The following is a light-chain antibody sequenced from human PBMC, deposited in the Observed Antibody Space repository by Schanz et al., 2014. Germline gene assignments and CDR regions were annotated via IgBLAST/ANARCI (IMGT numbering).Light chain of an antibody. Sequence: QSVLTQPPSVSGTPGQRVTISCSGSSSTIGSNYVYWYQQLPGTAPKLLIYSNDQRPAGVPDRFSGSRSGTSGTLAITGLQAEDEADYYCLSYDTSRHWVFGGGTKLTVL. CDR2: SND. CDR1: SSTIGSNY. V-gene: IGLV1-47*02. CDR3: LSYDTSRHWV. J-gene: IGLJ3*02.